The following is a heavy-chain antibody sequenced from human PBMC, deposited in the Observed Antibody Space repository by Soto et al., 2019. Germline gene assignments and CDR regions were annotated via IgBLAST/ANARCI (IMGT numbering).Heavy chain of an antibody. D-gene: IGHD2-2*01. J-gene: IGHJ6*02. Sequence: QVQLVQSGAEVKKPGSSVKVSCKASGGTFSSYAISWVRQAPGQGLEWMGGIIPIFGTANYAQKFQGRVTITADESTSTAYMELSSLRSEDTAVYYCAREKVVVVPAAADYYYYGMDVWGQGTTVTVSS. CDR1: GGTFSSYA. V-gene: IGHV1-69*01. CDR3: AREKVVVVPAAADYYYYGMDV. CDR2: IIPIFGTA.